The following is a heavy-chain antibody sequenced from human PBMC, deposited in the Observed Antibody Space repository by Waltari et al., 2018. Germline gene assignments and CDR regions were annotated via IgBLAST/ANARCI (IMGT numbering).Heavy chain of an antibody. V-gene: IGHV4-39*01. CDR3: ARVRYFDWLALAYFDY. J-gene: IGHJ4*02. Sequence: QLQLQESGPGLVKPSETLSLTCTVSGGSISSSSYYWGWIRQPPGKGLEWIGSIYYSGSTYYNPSLKSRVTISVDTSKNQFSLKLSSVTAADTAVYYCARVRYFDWLALAYFDYWGQGTLVTVSS. D-gene: IGHD3-9*01. CDR2: IYYSGST. CDR1: GGSISSSSYY.